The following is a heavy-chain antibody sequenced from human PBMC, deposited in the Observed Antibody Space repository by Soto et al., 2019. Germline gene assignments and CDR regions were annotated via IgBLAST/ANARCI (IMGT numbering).Heavy chain of an antibody. CDR2: INPNSGGT. J-gene: IGHJ4*02. D-gene: IGHD3-10*01. CDR1: GYTFTGYY. CDR3: ARLTYYYGSGSYVDYYFDY. V-gene: IGHV1-2*02. Sequence: ASVKVSCKASGYTFTGYYMHWVRQAPGQGLEWMGWINPNSGGTNYAQKFQGRVTMTRDTSISTAYMELSRLRSDDTAVYYCARLTYYYGSGSYVDYYFDYWGQGTLVTVSS.